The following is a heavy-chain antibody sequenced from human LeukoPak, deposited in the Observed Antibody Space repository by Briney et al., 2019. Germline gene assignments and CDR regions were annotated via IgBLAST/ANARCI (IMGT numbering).Heavy chain of an antibody. J-gene: IGHJ4*02. CDR3: SYSGSTRDY. CDR1: GFTFSSYG. Sequence: GSLRLSCAASGFTFSSYGMHWVRQAPGKGLEWVAVIWYDGSNKYYADSVKGRFTISRDNSKNTLYLQMNSLRAEDTAVYYCSYSGSTRDYWGQGTLVTVSS. CDR2: IWYDGSNK. D-gene: IGHD1-26*01. V-gene: IGHV3-33*01.